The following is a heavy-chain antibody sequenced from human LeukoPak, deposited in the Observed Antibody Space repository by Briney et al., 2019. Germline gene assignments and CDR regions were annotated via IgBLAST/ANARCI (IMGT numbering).Heavy chain of an antibody. CDR1: GGSISSYY. J-gene: IGHJ4*02. Sequence: SETLSLTCTVSGGSISSYYWTWIRQPPGKGLEWIGYIHYSGSTNYNPSLKSRATTSLDTSKNQFSLKVSSVTAADTAVYYCARGALYYDYWGQGTLVTVAS. V-gene: IGHV4-59*01. CDR3: ARGALYYDY. D-gene: IGHD3-10*01. CDR2: IHYSGST.